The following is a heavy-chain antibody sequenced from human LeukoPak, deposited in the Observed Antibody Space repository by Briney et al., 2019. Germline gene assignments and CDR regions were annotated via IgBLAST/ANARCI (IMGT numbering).Heavy chain of an antibody. CDR1: GFTFRNYW. CDR2: ISGDGSVT. V-gene: IGHV3-74*01. CDR3: ARYSSSSGGASYYLDY. Sequence: GGSLRLSCAASGFTFRNYWMHWVRQVPGKRLVWVSRISGDGSVTNYADSVQGRLTISRDNAKNILYLQINNLRSEDTAVYYCARYSSSSGGASYYLDYWGHGTLVTVSS. J-gene: IGHJ4*01. D-gene: IGHD6-6*01.